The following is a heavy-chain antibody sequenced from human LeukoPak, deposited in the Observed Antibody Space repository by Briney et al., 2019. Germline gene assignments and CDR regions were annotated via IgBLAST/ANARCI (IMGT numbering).Heavy chain of an antibody. CDR1: GVSISSYY. CDR3: ARGRLGIAVVRGDFDY. J-gene: IGHJ4*02. Sequence: PSETLSLTCTVSGVSISSYYWSWIRQPPGKGLEWIGYIYYSGSTNYNPSLKSRVTISVDTSKNQFSLKLSSVTAADTAVYYCARGRLGIAVVRGDFDYWGQGTLVTVSS. CDR2: IYYSGST. D-gene: IGHD6-19*01. V-gene: IGHV4-59*01.